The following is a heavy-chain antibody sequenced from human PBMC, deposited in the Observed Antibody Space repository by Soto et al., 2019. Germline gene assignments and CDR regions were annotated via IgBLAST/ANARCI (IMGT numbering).Heavy chain of an antibody. V-gene: IGHV3-11*01. Sequence: QGQLVESGGGLVKPGGSLRLSCAASGFTFSDKYMGWIRQAPGKGLEWVSYISSSGTTMFHADSVKGRFTISRDNAKNSLYLQMNNLRGDDTAVYYCAGQYDPVPRSAFDIWGQGTMVTVSS. J-gene: IGHJ3*02. CDR3: AGQYDPVPRSAFDI. D-gene: IGHD3-16*01. CDR1: GFTFSDKY. CDR2: ISSSGTTM.